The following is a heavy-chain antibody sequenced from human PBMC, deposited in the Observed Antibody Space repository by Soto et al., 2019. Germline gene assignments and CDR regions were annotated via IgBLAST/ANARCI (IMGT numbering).Heavy chain of an antibody. J-gene: IGHJ3*02. V-gene: IGHV4-39*01. CDR2: IYYSGTT. CDR1: GGSLTSSSFY. D-gene: IGHD3-10*01. CDR3: VRFYGNAFDI. Sequence: SETLSLTCIVSGGSLTSSSFYWGWIRQPPGKGLSWIGNIYYSGTTDYNPSLKSRVSVSTDTSRNQLSLTLSSVTAADTAVYYCVRFYGNAFDIWGPGTLVTVSS.